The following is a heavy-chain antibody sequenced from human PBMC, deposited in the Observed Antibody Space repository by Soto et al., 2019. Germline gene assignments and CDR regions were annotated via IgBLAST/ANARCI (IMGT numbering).Heavy chain of an antibody. CDR3: ARDDTGTTFHDAFDI. CDR2: IIPILGIA. J-gene: IGHJ3*02. D-gene: IGHD1-7*01. CDR1: GGTFSSYT. V-gene: IGHV1-69*04. Sequence: SVKVSCKASGGTFSSYTISWVRQAPGQGLEWMGRIIPILGIANYAQKFQGRVTITADKSTSTAYMELSSLRSEDTAVYYCARDDTGTTFHDAFDIWGQGTMVTVSS.